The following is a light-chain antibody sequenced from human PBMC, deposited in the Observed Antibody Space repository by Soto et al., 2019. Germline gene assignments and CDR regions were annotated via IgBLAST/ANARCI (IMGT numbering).Light chain of an antibody. CDR1: QSVLYSSNNKNC. J-gene: IGKJ2*01. CDR2: WAS. V-gene: IGKV4-1*01. CDR3: QQYYSTPPT. Sequence: DIVMTQSPDSLAVSLGERATSNCKSSQSVLYSSNNKNCLAWYQQKPGQPPKLLIYWASTRESGVPDRFSGSGSGTDFTLTISSLQAEDVAVYYCQQYYSTPPTFGQGTKLEIK.